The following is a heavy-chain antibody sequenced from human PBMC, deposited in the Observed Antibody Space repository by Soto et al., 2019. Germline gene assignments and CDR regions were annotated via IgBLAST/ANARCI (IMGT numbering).Heavy chain of an antibody. CDR3: ARVGTGTTLDY. CDR1: GGSISSYY. V-gene: IGHV4-59*01. J-gene: IGHJ4*02. D-gene: IGHD1-1*01. Sequence: SETLSLTCTVSGGSISSYYWSWIRQPPGKGLEWIGYIYYSGSTNYNPSLKSRVTISVDTSKNQFSLKLSSVTAADAAVYYCARVGTGTTLDYWGQGTLVTVSS. CDR2: IYYSGST.